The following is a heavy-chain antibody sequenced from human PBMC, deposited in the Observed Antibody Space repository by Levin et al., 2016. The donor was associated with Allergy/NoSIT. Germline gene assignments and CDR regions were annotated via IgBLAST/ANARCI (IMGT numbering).Heavy chain of an antibody. CDR1: GFTFSSYG. CDR3: AKDFNSYGNYYYMDV. CDR2: TSYDGSNI. D-gene: IGHD5-18*01. J-gene: IGHJ6*03. Sequence: GESLKISCAASGFTFSSYGMHWVRQAPGKGLEWAAVTSYDGSNIHYADSVKGRFTISRDNSKNTLYLQMNSLRAEDTAVYYCAKDFNSYGNYYYMDVWGKGTTVTVSS. V-gene: IGHV3-30*18.